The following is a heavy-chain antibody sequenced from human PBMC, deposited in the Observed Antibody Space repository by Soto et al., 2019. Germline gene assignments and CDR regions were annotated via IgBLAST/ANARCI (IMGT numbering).Heavy chain of an antibody. J-gene: IGHJ4*02. CDR1: GFTFSSYA. V-gene: IGHV3-23*01. D-gene: IGHD3-3*01. CDR2: ISGSGGST. CDR3: ANRHTQYDFCSGYYFDY. Sequence: EVQLLESGGGLVQPGGSLRLSCAASGFTFSSYAMSWVRQAPGKGLEWVSAISGSGGSTYYADSVKGRFTISRDNSKNTLYLQMNSLRAEDTAVYYCANRHTQYDFCSGYYFDYWGQGTLVTVSS.